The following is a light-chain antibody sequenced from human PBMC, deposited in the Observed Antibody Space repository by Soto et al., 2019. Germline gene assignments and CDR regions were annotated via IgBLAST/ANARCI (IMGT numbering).Light chain of an antibody. CDR1: QSVSTN. J-gene: IGKJ1*01. V-gene: IGKV3-15*01. CDR3: QQYNTWPRT. CDR2: GAS. Sequence: MTQPPTTLPVPPVERATLSCRASQSVSTNFSWYQHKPGQAPRLLIYGASTRATAVPARFTASGSGTEFTLTISSLQSEDFAVYYCQQYNTWPRTFGQGTKVDI.